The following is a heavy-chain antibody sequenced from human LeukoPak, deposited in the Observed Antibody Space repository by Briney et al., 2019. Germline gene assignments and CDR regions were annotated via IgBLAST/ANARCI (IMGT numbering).Heavy chain of an antibody. Sequence: GGSLRLSCAASGFTVSSNYMSWVRQAPGKGLEWVSVIYSGGSTYYADSVKGRFTISRDNSKNTLCLQMNSLRAEDTAVYYCARAFIIYYYGMDVWGQGTTVTVSS. D-gene: IGHD3-16*02. CDR3: ARAFIIYYYGMDV. CDR2: IYSGGST. CDR1: GFTVSSNY. J-gene: IGHJ6*02. V-gene: IGHV3-66*01.